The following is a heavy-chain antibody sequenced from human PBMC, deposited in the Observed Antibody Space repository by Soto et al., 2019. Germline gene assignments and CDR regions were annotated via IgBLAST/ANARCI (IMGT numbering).Heavy chain of an antibody. J-gene: IGHJ6*02. V-gene: IGHV2-5*02. CDR2: IYWDDDQ. D-gene: IGHD2-15*01. CDR3: AYLPCSGGSCYWFSFSGMDV. CDR1: GFSLSTSGVG. Sequence: QITLKESGPTLGKPTQTLTLTCTFSGFSLSTSGVGVAWIRQPPGKALEWLALIYWDDDQRYRPSLESRLTITKDTSKHQVVLTVTKVDSVDTATYYCAYLPCSGGSCYWFSFSGMDVWGQGTTVTVSS.